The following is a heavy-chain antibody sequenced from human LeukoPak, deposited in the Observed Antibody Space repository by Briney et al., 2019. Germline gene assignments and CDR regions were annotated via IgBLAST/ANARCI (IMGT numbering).Heavy chain of an antibody. J-gene: IGHJ5*02. Sequence: GGSLRLSCAASGFTFSSYGMHWVRQAPGKGLEWVAFIRYDGSNKYYADSVKGRFTISRDNAKNSLVLQMNSLRDEDSAVYYCARDSISAALFDLWGQGTLITVSS. CDR3: ARDSISAALFDL. CDR1: GFTFSSYG. V-gene: IGHV3-30*02. CDR2: IRYDGSNK. D-gene: IGHD2/OR15-2a*01.